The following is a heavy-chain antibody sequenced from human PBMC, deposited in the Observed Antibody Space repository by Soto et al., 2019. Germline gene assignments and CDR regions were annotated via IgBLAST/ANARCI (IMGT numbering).Heavy chain of an antibody. CDR2: IYNSGST. V-gene: IGHV4-59*08. J-gene: IGHJ3*02. D-gene: IGHD3-22*01. Sequence: QVQLQESGPGLVKPSETLSLICTVSGGSISSYSWSWIRQSPGKGLEWIGYIYNSGSTNNHPSLQRRVTISINTSKNKFPLQLSSVTGTDTAAYYWARHGGISMIIGGGVLSACDIWGQGTMVTVSS. CDR1: GGSISSYS. CDR3: ARHGGISMIIGGGVLSACDI.